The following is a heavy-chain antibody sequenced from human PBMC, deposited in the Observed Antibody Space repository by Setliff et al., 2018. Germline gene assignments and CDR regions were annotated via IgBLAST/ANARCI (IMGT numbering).Heavy chain of an antibody. D-gene: IGHD6-13*01. J-gene: IGHJ6*03. CDR3: ARQPYSTTYYYYYYYMDV. CDR1: NGSISSGNYF. CDR2: IFYTGST. Sequence: PSETLSLTCTVSNGSISSGNYFWGWIRQPPGKGLEWMGSIFYTGSTYYSPSLKSRVTMSIDTSKNQFSLSLNSVTAADTAVYYCARQPYSTTYYYYYYYMDVWGKGTTVTVYS. V-gene: IGHV4-39*01.